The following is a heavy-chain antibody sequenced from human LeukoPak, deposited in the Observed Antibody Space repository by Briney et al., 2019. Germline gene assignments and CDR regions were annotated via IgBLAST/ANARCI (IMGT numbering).Heavy chain of an antibody. D-gene: IGHD3-9*01. Sequence: GGSLRLSCAASGFTFPNAWMSWLRQAPGKGLEWVGHIKSRTDGGTTDYAAPVKGRFTISRDDSENTLYLQMNSLKTEDTALYYCSTDQGGDILTGCWGQGTLVTVSS. CDR2: IKSRTDGGTT. CDR1: GFTFPNAW. V-gene: IGHV3-15*01. CDR3: STDQGGDILTGC. J-gene: IGHJ4*02.